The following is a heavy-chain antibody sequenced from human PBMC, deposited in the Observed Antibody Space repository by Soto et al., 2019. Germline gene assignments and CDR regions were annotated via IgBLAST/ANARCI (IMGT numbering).Heavy chain of an antibody. V-gene: IGHV1-69*13. J-gene: IGHJ6*02. D-gene: IGHD1-26*01. CDR2: IIPIFGTA. CDR3: ARDSGAVGASRGGMDV. CDR1: GGTFSSYA. Sequence: GASVKVSCKASGGTFSSYAISWVRQAPGQGLEWMGGIIPIFGTANYAQKFQGRVTITADESTSTAYMELSSLRSEDTAVYYCARDSGAVGASRGGMDVWGQGTTVTVSS.